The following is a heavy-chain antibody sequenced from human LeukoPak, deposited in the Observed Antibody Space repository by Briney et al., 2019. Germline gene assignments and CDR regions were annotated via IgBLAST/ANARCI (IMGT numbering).Heavy chain of an antibody. V-gene: IGHV3-21*01. CDR3: ARDPWGIAVAEKGYFDY. J-gene: IGHJ4*02. CDR1: GYTLTELS. Sequence: SCKVSGYTLTELSMHWVRQAPGKGLEWVSSISSSSSYIYYADSVKGRFTISRGNAKNSLYLQMNSLRAEDTAVYYCARDPWGIAVAEKGYFDYWGQGTLVTVSS. CDR2: ISSSSSYI. D-gene: IGHD6-19*01.